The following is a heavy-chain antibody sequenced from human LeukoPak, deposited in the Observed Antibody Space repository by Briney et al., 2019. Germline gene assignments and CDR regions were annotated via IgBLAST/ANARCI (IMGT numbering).Heavy chain of an antibody. CDR3: ARERGSSSWMTFDY. Sequence: GGSLRLSCAASGFTFSSYSMNWVSQAPGKGLEWVSSISSSSSYIYYADSVKGRLTISRDNAKNSLYLQMNSLRAEDTAVYYCARERGSSSWMTFDYWGQGTLVTVSS. D-gene: IGHD6-13*01. V-gene: IGHV3-21*01. CDR2: ISSSSSYI. CDR1: GFTFSSYS. J-gene: IGHJ4*02.